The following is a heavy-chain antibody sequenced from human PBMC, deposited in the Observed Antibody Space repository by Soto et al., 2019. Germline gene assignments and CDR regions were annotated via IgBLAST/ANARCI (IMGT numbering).Heavy chain of an antibody. CDR1: GYTFDRYY. Sequence: ASVKVSCKASGYTFDRYYMHWVRQAPGQGLEWMGMINPSGSITSYAQKFQGRVTMTRDTSTRTLSMELTSLRSEDTAVYYCTRGSFLEWSCMDVWGQGTTVTVYS. V-gene: IGHV1-46*02. D-gene: IGHD3-3*01. CDR3: TRGSFLEWSCMDV. CDR2: INPSGSIT. J-gene: IGHJ6*02.